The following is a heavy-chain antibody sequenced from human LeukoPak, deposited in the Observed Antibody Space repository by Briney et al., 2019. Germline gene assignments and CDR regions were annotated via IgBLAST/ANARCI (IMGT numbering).Heavy chain of an antibody. Sequence: GGSLRLSCAASVFTFSIYAMSWVRQGTGKGLEWVSSTSSGGELSFYADSVKGRFTISRDNSKNTLYLQMNSLRAEDTAVYYCAKDRPNYYHDNGHYYRRGGDCWGQGTLVTVSS. CDR3: AKDRPNYYHDNGHYYRRGGDC. CDR1: VFTFSIYA. V-gene: IGHV3-23*01. J-gene: IGHJ4*02. D-gene: IGHD3-22*01. CDR2: TSSGGELS.